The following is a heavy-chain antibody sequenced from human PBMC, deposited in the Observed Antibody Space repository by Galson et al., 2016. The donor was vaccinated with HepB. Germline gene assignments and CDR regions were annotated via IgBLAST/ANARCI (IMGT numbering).Heavy chain of an antibody. Sequence: CAISGDSVSSNSAAWNWIRQSPSRGLEWLGRTYYRAKWYNDYAVSVKSRITINVDTSKNQFSLQLNSVNPEDTAVYYCAREYSTGYYERFLAKRARRGFDYWGQGTLVTVSS. V-gene: IGHV6-1*01. CDR2: TYYRAKWYN. CDR1: GDSVSSNSAA. CDR3: AREYSTGYYERFLAKRARRGFDY. D-gene: IGHD6-19*01. J-gene: IGHJ4*02.